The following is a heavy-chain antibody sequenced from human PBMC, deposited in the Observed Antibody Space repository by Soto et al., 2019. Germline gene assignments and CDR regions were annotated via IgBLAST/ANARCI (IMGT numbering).Heavy chain of an antibody. CDR2: IYYRGST. CDR3: AREVTYGMDV. V-gene: IGHV4-61*01. Sequence: SETLSLTCTVSGDSVSSGSYYWSWIRQPPGKGLEWIGYIYYRGSTNYNPTLKSRVTISVDTSENQFSLKLNSVTAADTAAYYCAREVTYGMDVWGQGTTVTVSS. D-gene: IGHD4-4*01. J-gene: IGHJ6*02. CDR1: GDSVSSGSYY.